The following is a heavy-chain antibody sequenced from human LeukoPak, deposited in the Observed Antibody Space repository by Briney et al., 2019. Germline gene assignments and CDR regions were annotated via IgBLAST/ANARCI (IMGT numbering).Heavy chain of an antibody. D-gene: IGHD5-18*01. J-gene: IGHJ3*01. V-gene: IGHV3-15*01. Sequence: GGSLRLSCAASGFTFSNAWMSWVRQAPGKGLEWVGRIKSQTDDETTDYAAPVKGRFTISRHDSHNTLYLQMDSLKSEDTAVYYCATGYSFGFGAFDVWGQGAVVTVSS. CDR3: ATGYSFGFGAFDV. CDR2: IKSQTDDETT. CDR1: GFTFSNAW.